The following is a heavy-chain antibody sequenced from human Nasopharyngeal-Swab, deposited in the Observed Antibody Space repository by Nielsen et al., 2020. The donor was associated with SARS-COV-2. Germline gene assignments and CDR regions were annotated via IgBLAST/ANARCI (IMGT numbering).Heavy chain of an antibody. CDR3: AKDHYYDSSSDAFDI. CDR1: GFTFDDYA. J-gene: IGHJ3*02. V-gene: IGHV3-9*01. CDR2: ISWNSGSI. D-gene: IGHD3-22*01. Sequence: SLKISCAASGFTFDDYAMHWVRQAPGKGLEWVSGISWNSGSIGYADSVKGRFTISRDNARDSLYLQMNSLRAEDTALYYCAKDHYYDSSSDAFDIWGQGTMVAGSS.